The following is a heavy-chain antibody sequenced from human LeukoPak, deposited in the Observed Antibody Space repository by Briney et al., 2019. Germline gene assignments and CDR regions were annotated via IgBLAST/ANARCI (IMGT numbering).Heavy chain of an antibody. CDR1: GGSISSYY. Sequence: SETLSLTCTVSGGSISSYYWSWIRQPPGKGLEWIGYIYYSGSTNYNPSLKSRVTISVDTSKNQFSLKLSSVTAADTAVYYCARESGFHFDYWGQGTLVTVSS. J-gene: IGHJ4*02. CDR2: IYYSGST. V-gene: IGHV4-59*12. CDR3: ARESGFHFDY.